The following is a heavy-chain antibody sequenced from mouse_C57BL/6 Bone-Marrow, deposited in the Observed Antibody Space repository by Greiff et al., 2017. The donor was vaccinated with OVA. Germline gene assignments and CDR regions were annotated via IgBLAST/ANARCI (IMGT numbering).Heavy chain of an antibody. V-gene: IGHV1-54*01. Sequence: QVQLKESGAELVRPGTSVKVSCKASGYAFTNYLIEWVKQRPGQGLEWIGVINPGSGGTNYNEKFKGKATLTADKSSSTAYMQLSSLTSEDSAVYFCARWGLYDYDYWGQGTTLTVSS. CDR2: INPGSGGT. CDR3: ARWGLYDYDY. CDR1: GYAFTNYL. J-gene: IGHJ2*01. D-gene: IGHD2-4*01.